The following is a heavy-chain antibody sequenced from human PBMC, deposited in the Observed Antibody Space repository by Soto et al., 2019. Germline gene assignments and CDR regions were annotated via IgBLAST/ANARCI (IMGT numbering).Heavy chain of an antibody. J-gene: IGHJ2*01. CDR1: GGTFSSYA. V-gene: IGHV1-69*01. CDR3: ARISATVTTARGGWYFDL. Sequence: QVQLVQSGAEVKKPGSSVKVSCKASGGTFSSYAISWVRQAPGQGLEWMGGIIPIFGTANYAQKFQGRVTITEDESTSTAYMELSSLRSEGTAVYYWARISATVTTARGGWYFDLWGRGTLVTVSS. D-gene: IGHD4-17*01. CDR2: IIPIFGTA.